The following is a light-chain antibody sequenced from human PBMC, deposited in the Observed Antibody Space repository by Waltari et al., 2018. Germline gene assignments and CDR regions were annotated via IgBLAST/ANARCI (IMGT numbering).Light chain of an antibody. CDR3: PQSYITPYT. J-gene: IGKJ2*01. CDR1: QSITAH. V-gene: IGKV1-39*01. CDR2: TAY. Sequence: DIHMTQAPASLSACVGDSGTITCRASQSITAHLNWCQHQPGTAPKLLIHTAYSLQSGVPSRFSGSGSGTHFALTISSLQPEDFATYFCPQSYITPYTLGQGTTLEIK.